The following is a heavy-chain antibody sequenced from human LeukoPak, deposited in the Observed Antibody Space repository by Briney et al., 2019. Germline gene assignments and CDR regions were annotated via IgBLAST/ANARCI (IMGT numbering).Heavy chain of an antibody. CDR2: INPNSGGT. CDR1: GYTFTGYY. CDR3: TRTLGAVADSRYWFDP. D-gene: IGHD3-16*01. Sequence: ASVKVSFKASGYTFTGYYMHWVRQAPGQGLEWMGWINPNSGGTNYAQMFQGRLTMTRDMSTSTVYMELSSLRSEDTAVYYCTRTLGAVADSRYWFDPWGQGTLVTVSS. J-gene: IGHJ5*02. V-gene: IGHV1-2*02.